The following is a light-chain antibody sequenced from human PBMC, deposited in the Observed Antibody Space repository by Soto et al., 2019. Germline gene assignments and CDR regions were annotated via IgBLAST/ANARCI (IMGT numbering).Light chain of an antibody. CDR1: SSNIGNNY. J-gene: IGLJ3*02. CDR2: DNH. V-gene: IGLV1-51*01. Sequence: QSVLTQPPSVSAAPGQKVTISCSGSSSNIGNNYVSWYQQLPRTAPKLLIYDNHKRPSGIPDRFSGSKSGTSATLDITGLQTGDEADYYCGTWDSSLSVGVFGGGTKLTVL. CDR3: GTWDSSLSVGV.